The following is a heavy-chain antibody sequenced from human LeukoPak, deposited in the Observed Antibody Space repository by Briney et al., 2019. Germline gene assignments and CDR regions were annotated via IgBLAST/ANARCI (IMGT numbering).Heavy chain of an antibody. D-gene: IGHD3-16*01. Sequence: SETLSLTCTVSGGSISSYYWSWIRQPAGKGLEWIGRIYTSGTTWYNASLKSRAAMSVDTSKNQFSLRLTSVTAADTAVYYCARGDLYDGGGRNWFDPWGQGTLVTVSS. V-gene: IGHV4-4*07. J-gene: IGHJ5*02. CDR3: ARGDLYDGGGRNWFDP. CDR1: GGSISSYY. CDR2: IYTSGTT.